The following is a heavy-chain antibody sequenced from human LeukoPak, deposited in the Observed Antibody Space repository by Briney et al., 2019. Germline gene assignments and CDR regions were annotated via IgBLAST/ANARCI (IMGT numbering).Heavy chain of an antibody. CDR3: ARMRNIPAASRAGNFDY. CDR2: IYGGGNT. J-gene: IGHJ4*02. CDR1: GFTVSGNY. D-gene: IGHD6-13*01. V-gene: IGHV3-66*01. Sequence: GGSLRLSCAASGFTVSGNYMNWVRQAPGKGPEWVSVIYGGGNTDYIDSVKGRFTISRDNSKNTLYLQMNSLRAEDTAVYYCARMRNIPAASRAGNFDYWGQGTLVTVSS.